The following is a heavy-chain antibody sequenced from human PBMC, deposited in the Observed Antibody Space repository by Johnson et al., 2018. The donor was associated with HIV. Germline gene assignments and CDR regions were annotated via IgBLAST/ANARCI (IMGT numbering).Heavy chain of an antibody. CDR3: ARDKGSCFDDAFDI. Sequence: QMQLVESGGGVVQPGRSLRLSCAASGFTFSSYTIHWVRQAPGKGLEWVAFISYDGSNKYYADSVKGRFTISRDNSKNTLYLQMNSLKVEDTAVYYCARDKGSCFDDAFDIWGQGTMVTVSS. CDR2: ISYDGSNK. CDR1: GFTFSSYT. V-gene: IGHV3-30*04. J-gene: IGHJ3*02. D-gene: IGHD6-13*01.